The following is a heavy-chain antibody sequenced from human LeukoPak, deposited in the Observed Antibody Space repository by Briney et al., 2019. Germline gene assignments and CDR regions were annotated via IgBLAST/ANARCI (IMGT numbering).Heavy chain of an antibody. CDR1: GGTFSSYA. D-gene: IGHD3-10*01. Sequence: GASVKVSCKASGGTFSSYAISWVRQAPGQGLEWMGGIIPILGTANYAQKFQGRVTITTDESTSTAYMELSSLRSEDTAVYYCAGGLGSNYYYYYMDVWGKGTTVTVSS. V-gene: IGHV1-69*05. CDR2: IIPILGTA. CDR3: AGGLGSNYYYYYMDV. J-gene: IGHJ6*03.